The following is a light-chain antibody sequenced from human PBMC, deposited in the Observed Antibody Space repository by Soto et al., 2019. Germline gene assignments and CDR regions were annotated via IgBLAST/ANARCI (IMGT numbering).Light chain of an antibody. CDR2: EVS. CDR1: SSDIGGYNY. CDR3: SSYTSRNTLNYV. Sequence: QSVLTQPASVSGSPGQSITISCTGTSSDIGGYNYVSWYQHHPGKAPKLIIYEVSNRPSGVSNRFSGSKSGDTASLTISGLQAEDEADYYCSSYTSRNTLNYVFGTGTKVTVL. J-gene: IGLJ1*01. V-gene: IGLV2-14*01.